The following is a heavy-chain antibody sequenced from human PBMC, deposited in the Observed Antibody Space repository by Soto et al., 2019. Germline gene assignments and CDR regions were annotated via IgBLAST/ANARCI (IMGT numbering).Heavy chain of an antibody. CDR2: SSGSGSGGST. Sequence: EVQLLESGGGLVQPGGSLRLSCAASGFTFTNYAMTWVRQAPGKGLEWVSISSGSGSGGSTNYADSVKGRFTISRDNYKNTLYLQMNSPRVEDTAAYYCAKDRDDYRNYGFDYWGQGTLVTVSS. V-gene: IGHV3-23*01. D-gene: IGHD4-4*01. CDR1: GFTFTNYA. CDR3: AKDRDDYRNYGFDY. J-gene: IGHJ4*02.